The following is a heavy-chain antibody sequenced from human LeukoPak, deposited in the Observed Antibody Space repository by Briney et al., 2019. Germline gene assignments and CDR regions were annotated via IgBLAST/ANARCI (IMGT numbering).Heavy chain of an antibody. CDR3: ARHLNTLNTGSFDS. D-gene: IGHD1-14*01. Sequence: GESLKISCKGSGYRFTTYWIGWVRQMPGKGLEWMGIIYPGDSDTIRYSPSFQGQVTISADKFLTTAYLQWTSLKASDTGVYYCARHLNTLNTGSFDSWGQGTLVTVSS. V-gene: IGHV5-51*01. J-gene: IGHJ4*02. CDR1: GYRFTTYW. CDR2: IYPGDSDTI.